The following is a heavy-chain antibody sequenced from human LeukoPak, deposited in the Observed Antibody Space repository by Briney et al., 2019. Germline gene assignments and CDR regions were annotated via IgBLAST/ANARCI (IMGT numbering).Heavy chain of an antibody. CDR3: ARALVAATGY. CDR1: GFTFSSYS. Sequence: GGSLRLSCAASGFTFSSYSMNWVRQAPGKGLEWVSSISSSSSYIYYADSVKGRFTISRDNAKSSLYLQMNNLRVEDTAVYYCARALVAATGYWGQGTLVTVSS. D-gene: IGHD1-26*01. CDR2: ISSSSSYI. V-gene: IGHV3-21*06. J-gene: IGHJ4*02.